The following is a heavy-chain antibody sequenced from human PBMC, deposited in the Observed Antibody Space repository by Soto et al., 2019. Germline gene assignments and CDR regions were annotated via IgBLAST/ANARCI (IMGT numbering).Heavy chain of an antibody. Sequence: QITLKESGPPLVKPTQTLTLTCTFSGFSLSSRGVGVGWIRQPPGKALEWLALIYWDDDKRYSPPLKSRLTIPQDTSKNQVVRTMTKPDPVDTGTYYCGRDRTGHYGFDYWGQGTLVTASS. D-gene: IGHD3-22*01. CDR3: GRDRTGHYGFDY. CDR2: IYWDDDK. V-gene: IGHV2-5*02. CDR1: GFSLSSRGVG. J-gene: IGHJ4*02.